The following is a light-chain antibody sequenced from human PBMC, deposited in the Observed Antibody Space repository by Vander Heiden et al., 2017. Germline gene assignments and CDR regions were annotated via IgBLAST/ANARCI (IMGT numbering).Light chain of an antibody. J-gene: IGLJ2*01. V-gene: IGLV1-40*01. Sequence: QSVLTQPPSVSGAPGQRVTIPCTGSSSNIGAGYDVHWYQQLPGTAPKRLIYGNSNRPSGVPDRFSGSKSGTSASLAITGLQAEDEADYYCQSYDSSLSVLVFGGGTKLTVL. CDR3: QSYDSSLSVLV. CDR1: SSNIGAGYD. CDR2: GNS.